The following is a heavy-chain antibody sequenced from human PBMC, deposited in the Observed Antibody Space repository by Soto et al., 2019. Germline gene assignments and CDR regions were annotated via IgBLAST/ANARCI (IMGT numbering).Heavy chain of an antibody. D-gene: IGHD6-19*01. CDR3: ARSYSSGWGTFDY. Sequence: SETLSLTCTVSGGSINSYYWSWIRQPPGKGLEWIGYIYYSGTTNYNPSLKSRVTISVDTSKNQFSLNLSSVTAADTAVYYCARSYSSGWGTFDYWGQGTLVTVSS. J-gene: IGHJ4*02. CDR1: GGSINSYY. CDR2: IYYSGTT. V-gene: IGHV4-59*01.